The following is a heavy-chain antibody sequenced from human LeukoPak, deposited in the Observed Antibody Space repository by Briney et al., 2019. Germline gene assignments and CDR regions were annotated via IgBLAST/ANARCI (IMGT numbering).Heavy chain of an antibody. CDR2: IYSDSST. D-gene: IGHD1-26*01. CDR3: ARELGSYYRYFDY. V-gene: IGHV3-53*01. J-gene: IGHJ4*02. CDR1: GFTVSSNY. Sequence: GGSLRLSCAASGFTVSSNYMNWVRQAPGKGLECVSVIYSDSSTYYADSVKGRFTISRDNSKNTLYLQMNSLRAEDTAVYYCARELGSYYRYFDYWGQGTLVTVSS.